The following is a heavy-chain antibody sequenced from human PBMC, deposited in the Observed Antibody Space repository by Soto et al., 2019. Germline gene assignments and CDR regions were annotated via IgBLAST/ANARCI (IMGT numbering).Heavy chain of an antibody. CDR1: SGSISSSNW. J-gene: IGHJ6*03. CDR2: IYHSGST. D-gene: IGHD3-3*01. CDR3: ARGSDFWSGYKTYYYYYYYMDV. Sequence: PSETLSLTCAVSSGSISSSNWWSWVRQPPGKGLEWIGEIYHSGSTNYNPSLKSRVTISVDKSKNQFSLKLSSVTAADTAVYYCARGSDFWSGYKTYYYYYYYMDVWGKGTTVTVS. V-gene: IGHV4-4*02.